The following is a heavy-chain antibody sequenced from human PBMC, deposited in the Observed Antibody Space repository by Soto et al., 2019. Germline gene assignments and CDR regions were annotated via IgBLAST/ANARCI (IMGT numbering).Heavy chain of an antibody. J-gene: IGHJ4*02. D-gene: IGHD3-10*01. V-gene: IGHV3-23*01. CDR3: AKTPTSSYYYGSGSFLDY. Sequence: GGSLRLSCAASGFTFSSYAMSWVRQAPGKGLEWVSAISGSGGSTYYADSVKGRFTISRDNSKNTLYLQMNSLRAEDTAVYYCAKTPTSSYYYGSGSFLDYWGQGTLVTVSS. CDR1: GFTFSSYA. CDR2: ISGSGGST.